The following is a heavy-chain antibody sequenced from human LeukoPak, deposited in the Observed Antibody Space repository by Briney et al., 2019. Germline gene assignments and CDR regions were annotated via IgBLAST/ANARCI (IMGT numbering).Heavy chain of an antibody. V-gene: IGHV1-18*01. Sequence: ASVKVSCKASGYTFTSYDINWVRQATGQGLEWMGWISAYNGNTNYAQKLQGRVTMTTDTSTSTAYMELRSLRSDDTAVYYCARVNYYYYMDVWGKGTTVTISS. CDR2: ISAYNGNT. CDR1: GYTFTSYD. CDR3: ARVNYYYYMDV. J-gene: IGHJ6*03.